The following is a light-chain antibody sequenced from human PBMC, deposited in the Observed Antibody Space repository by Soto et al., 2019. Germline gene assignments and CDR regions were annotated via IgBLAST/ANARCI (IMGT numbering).Light chain of an antibody. CDR1: TSDIGDSKY. V-gene: IGLV2-14*03. J-gene: IGLJ3*02. CDR2: DVS. CDR3: SSYTSSGTVL. Sequence: QSALTQPASVSGSPGQSITISCTGTTSDIGDSKYVSWYQQHPGKAPKLMIYDVSNRPSGVSNRFSGSKSGNTASLTISWLQAEDEADYYCSSYTSSGTVLFGGGTKLTVL.